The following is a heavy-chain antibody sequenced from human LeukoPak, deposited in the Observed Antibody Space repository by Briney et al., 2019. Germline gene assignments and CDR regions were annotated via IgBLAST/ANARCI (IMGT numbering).Heavy chain of an antibody. CDR2: ITGSGGNT. CDR1: GFTFSSYA. J-gene: IGHJ5*02. Sequence: PGGSLRLSCAASGFTFSSYAMSWVRQAPGKGLEWVSTITGSGGNTYYADSVKGRFTISRDNSKNTLYLQMNSLRARDTAIYYCAKESPVAATGRSWFDPWGQGTLVTVSS. CDR3: AKESPVAATGRSWFDP. D-gene: IGHD6-13*01. V-gene: IGHV3-23*01.